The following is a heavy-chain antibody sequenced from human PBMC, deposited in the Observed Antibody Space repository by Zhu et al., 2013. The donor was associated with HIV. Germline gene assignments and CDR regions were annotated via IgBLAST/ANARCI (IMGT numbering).Heavy chain of an antibody. CDR3: ARDGRKADIVVVPAAAWFDP. CDR2: INPSGGST. J-gene: IGHJ5*02. Sequence: QVQLVQSGAEVKKPGASVKVSCKASGYTFSIYFLHWMRQAPGQGLEWMGIINPSGGSTSYAQKFQGRVTMTRDTSTSTVYMELSSLRSEDTAVYYCARDGRKADIVVVPAAAWFDPGAREPRSPSPQ. CDR1: GYTFSIYF. D-gene: IGHD2-2*01. V-gene: IGHV1-46*01.